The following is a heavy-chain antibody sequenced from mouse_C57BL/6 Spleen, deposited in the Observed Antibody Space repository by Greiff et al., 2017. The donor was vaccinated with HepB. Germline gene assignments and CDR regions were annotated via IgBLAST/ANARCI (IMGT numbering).Heavy chain of an antibody. V-gene: IGHV5-17*01. D-gene: IGHD1-1*01. J-gene: IGHJ4*01. Sequence: EVKLVESGGGLVKPGGSLKLSCAASGFTFSDYGMHWVRQAPEKGLEWVAYISSGSITIYYADTVKGRFTISRDNAKNTLFLQMTSLRSEDTAMYYCARLGYYGLYAMDYWGQGTSVTVSS. CDR2: ISSGSITI. CDR1: GFTFSDYG. CDR3: ARLGYYGLYAMDY.